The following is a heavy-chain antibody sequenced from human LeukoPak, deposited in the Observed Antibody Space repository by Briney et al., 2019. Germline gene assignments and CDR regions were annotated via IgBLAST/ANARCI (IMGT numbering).Heavy chain of an antibody. Sequence: GGSLRLSCAASGFTFSTYVMHWVRQAPGKGLEWVAVISYDGSNKYYADSVKGRFTISRDNAKNSLYLQMNSLRAEDTAVYYCARDLGRSGLLWFGEEYYYGMDVWGQGTTVTVSS. CDR1: GFTFSTYV. D-gene: IGHD3-10*01. J-gene: IGHJ6*02. CDR2: ISYDGSNK. CDR3: ARDLGRSGLLWFGEEYYYGMDV. V-gene: IGHV3-30-3*01.